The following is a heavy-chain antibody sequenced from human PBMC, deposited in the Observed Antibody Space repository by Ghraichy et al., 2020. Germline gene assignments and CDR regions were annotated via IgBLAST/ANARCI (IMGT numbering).Heavy chain of an antibody. D-gene: IGHD4-17*01. CDR3: ARAPLNYGDYYYYGVDV. J-gene: IGHJ6*02. Sequence: SETLSLTCTVSGGSISSYYWNWIRQPPGKGLEWIGYIYYSGSTNYNPSLKSRVTISVDTSKNQFSLKLSSVTAADTAVYYCARAPLNYGDYYYYGVDVWGQGTTVTVSS. V-gene: IGHV4-59*01. CDR1: GGSISSYY. CDR2: IYYSGST.